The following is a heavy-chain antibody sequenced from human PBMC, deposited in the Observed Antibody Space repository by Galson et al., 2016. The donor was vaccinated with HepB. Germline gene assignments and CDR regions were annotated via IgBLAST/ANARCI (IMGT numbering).Heavy chain of an antibody. D-gene: IGHD5-24*01. CDR1: GFSLSDFY. J-gene: IGHJ6*02. V-gene: IGHV3-11*05. CDR2: ISSSSTYT. CDR3: VRDGEIYGMDV. Sequence: SLRLSCAASGFSLSDFYMSWVRQAPGKGLEWLSYISSSSTYTNYADSVKGRFTISRDNSKNSVYLQMNSLRAEDTAVYYRVRDGEIYGMDVWGQGTTVTVSS.